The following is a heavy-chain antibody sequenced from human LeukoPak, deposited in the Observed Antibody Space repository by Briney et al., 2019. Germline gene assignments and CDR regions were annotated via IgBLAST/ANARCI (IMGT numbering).Heavy chain of an antibody. D-gene: IGHD3-22*01. CDR2: INSDGSTT. CDR1: GFTSSSYW. CDR3: ARAHYYDSSGYIDYYYGMDV. J-gene: IGHJ6*02. V-gene: IGHV3-74*01. Sequence: GGPRRPSCPAPGFTSSSYWMNWVRKAPGKGLVWAQNINSDGSTTTYADSVKGRFTISRDNSKNTLYLQMNSLRAEDTAVYYCARAHYYDSSGYIDYYYGMDVWGQGTTVTVSS.